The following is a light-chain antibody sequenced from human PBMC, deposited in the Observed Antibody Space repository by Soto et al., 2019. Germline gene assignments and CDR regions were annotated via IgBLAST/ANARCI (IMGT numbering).Light chain of an antibody. CDR3: QQYGDGPYT. V-gene: IGKV3-20*01. CDR2: GAS. CDR1: QSVTSNY. J-gene: IGKJ2*01. Sequence: EIVLTQSPGTLSVSSGESATLSCRASQSVTSNYVAWYQQKPGLPPRLLIFGASNRATGIPDRFSGGVSGTDFTLTISRLEPEDFALYICQQYGDGPYTFGQGTKVEI.